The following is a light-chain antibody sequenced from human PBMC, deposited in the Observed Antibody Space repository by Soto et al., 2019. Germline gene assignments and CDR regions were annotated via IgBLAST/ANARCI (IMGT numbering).Light chain of an antibody. J-gene: IGKJ4*01. V-gene: IGKV1-5*01. CDR1: QSVNGW. CDR3: QQYDTYST. CDR2: EAS. Sequence: IPMTQSPSTLSASVGDRVTITCRASQSVNGWLAWYQQKPGKAPKLLISEASSLDSGVPSRFSGSGSGTEYVLTITSLQPEDFATDYCQQYDTYSTFGGGTTVESK.